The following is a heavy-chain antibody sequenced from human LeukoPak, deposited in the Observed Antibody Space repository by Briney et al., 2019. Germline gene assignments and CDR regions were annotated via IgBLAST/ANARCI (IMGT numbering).Heavy chain of an antibody. CDR1: GFTFSSYG. D-gene: IGHD1-26*01. CDR3: ARASLRGTWEIDY. V-gene: IGHV3-30*03. CDR2: ISYDGSNK. J-gene: IGHJ4*02. Sequence: GGSLRLSCAASGFTFSSYGMHWVRQAPGKGLEWVAVISYDGSNKYYADSVKGRFTISRDNSKNTLYLQMNSLRAEDTAVYYCARASLRGTWEIDYWGQGTLVTVSS.